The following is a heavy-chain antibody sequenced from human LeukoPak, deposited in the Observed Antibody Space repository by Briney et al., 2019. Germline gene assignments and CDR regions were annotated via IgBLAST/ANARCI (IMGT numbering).Heavy chain of an antibody. J-gene: IGHJ4*02. CDR2: IYSSGST. CDR3: ARVRDQRIDY. Sequence: SETLSLTCTVSGGSISNLYWSWIRQPPGKGLEWIGFIYSSGSTNYNPSLKSRVTISVDTSKNQFSLNLGAVTAADTAVYYCARVRDQRIDYWGQGTLVTVSS. D-gene: IGHD1-1*01. V-gene: IGHV4-59*11. CDR1: GGSISNLY.